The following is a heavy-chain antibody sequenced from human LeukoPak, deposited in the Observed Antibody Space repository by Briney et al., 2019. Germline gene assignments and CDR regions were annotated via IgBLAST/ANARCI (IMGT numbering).Heavy chain of an antibody. J-gene: IGHJ3*02. CDR3: AKKGVNCTSTSCYYAFDI. Sequence: GGSLRLSCAASGFTFSIYAMSWVRQAPGRGLERVSSITGSGGNIYYADSVKGRFTISRDNSKNTLYLQMNSLRAEDTAVYYCAKKGVNCTSTSCYYAFDIWGQGTMVTVSS. CDR1: GFTFSIYA. D-gene: IGHD2-2*01. CDR2: ITGSGGNI. V-gene: IGHV3-23*01.